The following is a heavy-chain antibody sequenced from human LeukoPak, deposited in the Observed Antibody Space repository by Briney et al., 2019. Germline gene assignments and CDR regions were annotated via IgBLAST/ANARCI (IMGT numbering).Heavy chain of an antibody. J-gene: IGHJ4*02. CDR3: ARDFYRLGYCSSTSCYNFDY. CDR1: GYTFTSYG. CDR2: ISAYNGNT. D-gene: IGHD2-2*01. Sequence: EASVKVSCKASGYTFTSYGISWVRQAPGQGLEWMGWISAYNGNTNYAQKLQGRVTMTTDTSTSTAYVELRSLRSDDTAVYYCARDFYRLGYCSSTSCYNFDYWGQGTLVTVSS. V-gene: IGHV1-18*01.